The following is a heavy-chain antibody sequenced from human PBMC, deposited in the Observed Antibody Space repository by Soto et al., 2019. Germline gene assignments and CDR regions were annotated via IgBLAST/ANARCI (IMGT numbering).Heavy chain of an antibody. D-gene: IGHD3-10*02. CDR2: ISSSGSYI. V-gene: IGHV3-21*01. CDR1: GFPFSTYG. Sequence: GGSLRLSCAASGFPFSTYGMNWVRQAPGKGLEWVSSISSSGSYIYYADSVKGRLTISRDNAKNSLYLQMNRLRAEDTAVYYCARVQKPRRLFDGMDVWGKENTVTASS. CDR3: ARVQKPRRLFDGMDV. J-gene: IGHJ6*04.